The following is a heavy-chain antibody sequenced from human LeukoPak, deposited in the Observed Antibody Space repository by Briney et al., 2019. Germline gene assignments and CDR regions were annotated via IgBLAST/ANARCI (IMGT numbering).Heavy chain of an antibody. V-gene: IGHV3-11*06. J-gene: IGHJ4*02. CDR2: ISSSSSYI. D-gene: IGHD3-10*01. CDR3: ARETFGEGAYYFDY. CDR1: GFTFSDYY. Sequence: PGGSLRLSCAASGFTFSDYYMSWIRQAPGKGLEWVSYISSSSSYIYYADSVKGRFTISRDNAKNSLYLQMNSLRAEDTAVYYCARETFGEGAYYFDYWGQGTLVTVSS.